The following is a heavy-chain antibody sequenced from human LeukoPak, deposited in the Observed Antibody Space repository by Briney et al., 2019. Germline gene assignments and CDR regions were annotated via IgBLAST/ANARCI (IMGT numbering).Heavy chain of an antibody. CDR2: FDPEDGET. CDR1: GYTLTEVS. V-gene: IGHV1-24*01. D-gene: IGHD2-2*01. CDR3: ATLYCSSTSCKTNNWFDP. Sequence: ASVKVSCKVSGYTLTEVSMHWVRQAPGKGLEWMGGFDPEDGETIYAQKFQGRVTMTEDTSTDTAYMELSSLRSEDTAVYYCATLYCSSTSCKTNNWFDPWGQGTLVTVSS. J-gene: IGHJ5*02.